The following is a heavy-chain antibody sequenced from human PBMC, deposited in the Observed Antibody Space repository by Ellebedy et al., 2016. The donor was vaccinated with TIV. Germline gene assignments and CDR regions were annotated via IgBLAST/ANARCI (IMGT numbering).Heavy chain of an antibody. CDR3: AKIGPRDCTSTSCWFDP. V-gene: IGHV3-23*01. Sequence: GGSLRPSXAASGFTFTTYAMGWVRQAPGKGLDWVSAISADGVTTFYADSVTGRFTISRDNSKNTLFLQMNSLRAEDTAIYYCAKIGPRDCTSTSCWFDPWGQGTLVTVSS. J-gene: IGHJ5*02. CDR2: ISADGVTT. D-gene: IGHD2-2*01. CDR1: GFTFTTYA.